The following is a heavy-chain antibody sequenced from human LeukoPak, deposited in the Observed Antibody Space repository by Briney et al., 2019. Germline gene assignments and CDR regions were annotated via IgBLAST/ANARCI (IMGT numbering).Heavy chain of an antibody. CDR1: GFTFSNYA. Sequence: PGGSLRLSCAASGFTFSNYAMSWVRQAPGKGLEWVSAISDSGAGTYYADSVKGRFTVSRDNSKNTLYLQMNSLRAEDTAVYYCVVVTGTWWGRGTLVTVSS. CDR3: VVVTGTW. J-gene: IGHJ4*02. CDR2: ISDSGAGT. D-gene: IGHD2-21*02. V-gene: IGHV3-23*01.